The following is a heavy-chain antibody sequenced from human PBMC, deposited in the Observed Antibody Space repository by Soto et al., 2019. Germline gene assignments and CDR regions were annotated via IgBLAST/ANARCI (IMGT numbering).Heavy chain of an antibody. CDR2: IIPMFETV. J-gene: IGHJ6*02. CDR3: ARGLRTGNYGMDV. Sequence: WASVKVSCKASGGTFNNYAVSWVRQAPGQGLEWMGGIIPMFETVNYAQRFQGRLTIAADESTSTAYMELTSLTSADTAVYFCARGLRTGNYGMDVWGRGTTVTVSS. CDR1: GGTFNNYA. V-gene: IGHV1-69*13. D-gene: IGHD2-15*01.